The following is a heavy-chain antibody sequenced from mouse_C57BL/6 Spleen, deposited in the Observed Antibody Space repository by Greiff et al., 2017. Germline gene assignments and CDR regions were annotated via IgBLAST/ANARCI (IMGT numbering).Heavy chain of an antibody. V-gene: IGHV5-6*01. Sequence: EVKLMESGGDLVKPGGSLKLSCAASGFTFSSYGMSWVRQTPDKRLEWVATISSGGSYTYYPDSVKGRFTISRDNAKNTLYLQMSSLKSEDTAMYYCARESYGSSGYFDVWGTGTTVTVSS. D-gene: IGHD1-1*01. CDR1: GFTFSSYG. CDR3: ARESYGSSGYFDV. CDR2: ISSGGSYT. J-gene: IGHJ1*03.